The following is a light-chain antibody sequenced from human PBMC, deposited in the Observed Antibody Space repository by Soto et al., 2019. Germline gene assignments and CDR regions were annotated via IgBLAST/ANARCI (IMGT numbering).Light chain of an antibody. V-gene: IGKV1-5*03. Sequence: DIPMSQSPSTLSASVGDSVSITCRASQSISAWLAWYQQKPGKAPRLLIYKASTLEIGVPSRFSGSGSGTEFTLTISSLQPDDFATYYCQQYMSYSFGQGTKVDIK. CDR3: QQYMSYS. J-gene: IGKJ1*01. CDR2: KAS. CDR1: QSISAW.